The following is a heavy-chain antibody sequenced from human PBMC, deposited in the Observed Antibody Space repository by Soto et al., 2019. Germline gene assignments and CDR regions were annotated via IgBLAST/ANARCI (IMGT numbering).Heavy chain of an antibody. CDR2: ISGSGGST. V-gene: IGHV3-23*01. D-gene: IGHD1-20*01. CDR3: AKGGRDPTYMGY. J-gene: IGHJ4*02. CDR1: GFTFSSYA. Sequence: EVQLLESGGGLVQPGGSLRLSCAASGFTFSSYAMSWVRQAPGKGLEWVSAISGSGGSTYYADSVKGRFTIARDNSKNTLYLQMNSLRAEDTAVYYCAKGGRDPTYMGYWGQGTLVTVSS.